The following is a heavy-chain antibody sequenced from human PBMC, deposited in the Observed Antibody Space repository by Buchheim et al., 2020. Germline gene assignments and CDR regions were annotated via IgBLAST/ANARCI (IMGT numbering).Heavy chain of an antibody. CDR3: ARLPVLYGSGLFDP. CDR1: GFTFSNHW. D-gene: IGHD3-10*01. Sequence: QLVESGGGLVQPGGSLRLSCAASGFTFSNHWMAWLRRVPGKGLEWLANIRTDGSEKVYVDSVRARFTISRDNAKNLLYLQMNSLRGDDSAVYYCARLPVLYGSGLFDPWGQGTL. V-gene: IGHV3-7*01. CDR2: IRTDGSEK. J-gene: IGHJ5*02.